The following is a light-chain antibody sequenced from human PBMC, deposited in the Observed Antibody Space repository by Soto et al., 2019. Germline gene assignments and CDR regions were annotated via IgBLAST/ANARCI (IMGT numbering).Light chain of an antibody. CDR1: SSDVGGYNY. CDR3: SSYTTVNTLVS. V-gene: IGLV2-14*01. J-gene: IGLJ1*01. CDR2: EVN. Sequence: QSVVTQPASVSGSPGQSITISCTGTSSDVGGYNYVSWYQHHPGKAPKLIIYEVNNPPSGVSNRFSGSKSDNTASLTISGLQAEDEADYYCSSYTTVNTLVSFGTGTKLTVL.